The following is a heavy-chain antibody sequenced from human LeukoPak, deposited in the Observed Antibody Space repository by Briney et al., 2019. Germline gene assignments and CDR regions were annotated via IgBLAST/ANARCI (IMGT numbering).Heavy chain of an antibody. Sequence: SGGSLRLSCAASGFTFSSYSMNWVRQAPGKGLEWVSSISSSSSYIYYADSVKGRFTISRDNAKNSLYLQMNSLRAEDTALYHCARDKNGAFDIWGQGTMVTVSS. CDR3: ARDKNGAFDI. CDR1: GFTFSSYS. CDR2: ISSSSSYI. V-gene: IGHV3-21*04. J-gene: IGHJ3*02.